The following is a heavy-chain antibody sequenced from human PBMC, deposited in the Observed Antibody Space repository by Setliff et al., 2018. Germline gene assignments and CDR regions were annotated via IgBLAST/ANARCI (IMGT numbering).Heavy chain of an antibody. CDR1: GFTFSNYA. D-gene: IGHD6-13*01. CDR3: ASEPSDSSSWPVIGY. Sequence: PGGSLRLSCVASGFTFSNYAMAWVRQPPGKGLEWIGEINHSGSTNYNPSLKSRVTISVDTSKNQFSLKLSSVTAADTAVYYCASEPSDSSSWPVIGYWGQGTLVTVSS. V-gene: IGHV4-34*01. J-gene: IGHJ4*02. CDR2: INHSGST.